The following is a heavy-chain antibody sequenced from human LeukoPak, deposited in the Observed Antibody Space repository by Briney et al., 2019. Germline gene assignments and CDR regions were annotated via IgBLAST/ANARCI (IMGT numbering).Heavy chain of an antibody. V-gene: IGHV3-48*03. CDR1: GFTFSSYD. J-gene: IGHJ3*02. Sequence: GGSLRLSCAASGFTFSSYDMNWVRQAPGKGLEWVSFISSSGTTIDYADSVKGRFTISRDNTKNSLYLQMNSLRVEDTAIYPCARSFDIWGQGTMVTVSP. CDR3: ARSFDI. CDR2: ISSSGTTI.